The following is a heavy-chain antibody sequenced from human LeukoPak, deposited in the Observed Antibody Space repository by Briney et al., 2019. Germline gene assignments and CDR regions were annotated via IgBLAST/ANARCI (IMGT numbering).Heavy chain of an antibody. CDR3: ARTPYYDSWTPKYYFDY. Sequence: SRVTISVDTSKNQFSLKLSSVTAADTAVYYCARTPYYDSWTPKYYFDYWGQGTLVTVSS. J-gene: IGHJ4*02. V-gene: IGHV4-34*01. D-gene: IGHD3-3*01.